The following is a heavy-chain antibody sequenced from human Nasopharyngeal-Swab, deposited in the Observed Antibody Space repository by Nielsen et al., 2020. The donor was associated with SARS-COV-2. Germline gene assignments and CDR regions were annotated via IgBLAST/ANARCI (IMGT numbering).Heavy chain of an antibody. CDR2: ISYEGSEE. J-gene: IGHJ6*02. Sequence: GESLKISCAASGFSFNNYGLHWVRQAPGKGLEWVAVISYEGSEEYYADSVEGRFTISKDNSKNMVYLQMHSLRTEDTAVYYCAKKWSPFILTWGMDVWGQGTTVTVAS. D-gene: IGHD3-9*01. CDR3: AKKWSPFILTWGMDV. V-gene: IGHV3-30*18. CDR1: GFSFNNYG.